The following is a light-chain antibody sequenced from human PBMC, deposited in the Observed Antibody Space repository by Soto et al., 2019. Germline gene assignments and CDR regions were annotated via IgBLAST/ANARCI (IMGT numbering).Light chain of an antibody. CDR3: QQYERPPFA. CDR1: QRVSNSY. CDR2: DAT. Sequence: EIVLTQSPGTLSLFPGDRATLSCRASQRVSNSYLAWCQQKPGQAPRILMYDATTRAAGVPDRVTGGGSGTDFTLTISALEPEDFALYFCQQYERPPFAFGQGTRLEI. J-gene: IGKJ2*01. V-gene: IGKV3-20*01.